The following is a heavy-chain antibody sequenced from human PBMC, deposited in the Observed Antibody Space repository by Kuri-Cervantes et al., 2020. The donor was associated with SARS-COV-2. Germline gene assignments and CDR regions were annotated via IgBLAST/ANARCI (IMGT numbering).Heavy chain of an antibody. CDR1: GGSISSGGYS. CDR2: IYHSGST. Sequence: SETLSLTCAVSGGSISSGGYSWSWIRQPPGKGLEWIGYIYHSGSTYYNPSLKSRVTISVDRSKNQFSLKLSSVTAADTAVYYCARELGYSSAWSQGDYFDNWGQGTLVTVSS. J-gene: IGHJ4*02. V-gene: IGHV4-30-2*01. CDR3: ARELGYSSAWSQGDYFDN. D-gene: IGHD6-19*01.